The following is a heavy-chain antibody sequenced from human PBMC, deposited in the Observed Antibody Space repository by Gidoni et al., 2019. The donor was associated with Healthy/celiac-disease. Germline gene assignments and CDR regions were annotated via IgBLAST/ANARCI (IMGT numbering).Heavy chain of an antibody. J-gene: IGHJ3*02. CDR2: IIPIFGTA. D-gene: IGHD2-2*01. V-gene: IGHV1-69*01. CDR3: AREGVGYCSSTSCVGAFDI. CDR1: GGTFSSSA. Sequence: QVQLVQSGAELKKPGSSVKVSCKASGGTFSSSAISWVRQAPGQGLEWMGGIIPIFGTANYAQKFQGRVTITADESTSTAYMELSSLRSEDTAVYYCAREGVGYCSSTSCVGAFDIWGQGTMVTVSS.